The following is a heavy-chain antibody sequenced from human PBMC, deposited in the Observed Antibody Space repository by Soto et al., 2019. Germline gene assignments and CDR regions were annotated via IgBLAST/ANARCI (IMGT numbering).Heavy chain of an antibody. V-gene: IGHV1-24*01. CDR2: FDPEDGET. J-gene: IGHJ5*01. Sequence: GASVKVSCKVSGYTLTELSMHWVRQAPGKGLEWMGGFDPEDGETIYAQKFQGRVTMTEDTSTDTAYMELSSLRSEDTAVYYCARVGYGSGVSWSVNLLFDSWGQGNLLTLSS. CDR1: GYTLTELS. CDR3: ARVGYGSGVSWSVNLLFDS. D-gene: IGHD2-15*01.